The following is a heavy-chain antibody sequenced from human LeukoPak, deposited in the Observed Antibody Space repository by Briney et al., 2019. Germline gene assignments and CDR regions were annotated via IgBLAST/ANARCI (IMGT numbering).Heavy chain of an antibody. J-gene: IGHJ3*02. D-gene: IGHD3-10*01. CDR2: IYYSGST. V-gene: IGHV4-59*05. Sequence: PSETLSLTCTVSGGSISSYYWSWIRQPAGKGLEWIGSIYYSGSTYYNPSLKSRVTISVDTSKNQFSLKLSSVTAADTAVYYCARRSGGFPSDAFDIWGQGTMVTVSS. CDR3: ARRSGGFPSDAFDI. CDR1: GGSISSYY.